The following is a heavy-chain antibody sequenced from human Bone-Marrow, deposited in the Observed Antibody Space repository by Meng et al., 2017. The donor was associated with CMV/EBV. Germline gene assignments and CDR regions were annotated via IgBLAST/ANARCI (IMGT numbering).Heavy chain of an antibody. J-gene: IGHJ5*02. CDR1: GDSVSSNSAA. D-gene: IGHD6-19*01. CDR2: TYYRSKWYN. Sequence: SCAISGDSVSSNSAAWSWIRQSPSRGLEWLGRTYYRSKWYNDYAVSVKSRITINPDTSKNQFSLQLNSVTPEDTAVYYCARAVAVAGRGYWFDPWGQGTLVTVSS. V-gene: IGHV6-1*01. CDR3: ARAVAVAGRGYWFDP.